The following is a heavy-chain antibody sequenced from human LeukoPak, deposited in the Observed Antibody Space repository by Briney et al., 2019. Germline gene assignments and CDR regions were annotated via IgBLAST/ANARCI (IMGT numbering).Heavy chain of an antibody. V-gene: IGHV1-69*10. CDR2: IIPILGIA. D-gene: IGHD5-18*01. CDR1: GGTFSSYT. CDR3: ARDGRGYSYGHSHFDY. Sequence: SVKVSCKASGGTFSSYTISWVRQAPGQGLEWMGRIIPILGIANYAQKFQGRVTITADKSTSTAYMELSSLRSEDTALYYCARDGRGYSYGHSHFDYWGQGTLVTVSS. J-gene: IGHJ4*02.